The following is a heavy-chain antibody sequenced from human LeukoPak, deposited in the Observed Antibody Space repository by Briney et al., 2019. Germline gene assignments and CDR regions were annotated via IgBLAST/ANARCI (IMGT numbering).Heavy chain of an antibody. CDR1: GFTFDDYA. CDR3: ARYRTSHYDFWSGYYYYYGMDV. V-gene: IGHV3-9*01. CDR2: ISWNSGSI. D-gene: IGHD3-3*01. J-gene: IGHJ6*02. Sequence: GGSLRLSCAASGFTFDDYAMHWVRQAPGKGLEWVSGISWNSGSIGYADSVKGRFTISRDNAKNSLYLQMNSLRAEDTAVYYCARYRTSHYDFWSGYYYYYGMDVWGQGTTVTVSS.